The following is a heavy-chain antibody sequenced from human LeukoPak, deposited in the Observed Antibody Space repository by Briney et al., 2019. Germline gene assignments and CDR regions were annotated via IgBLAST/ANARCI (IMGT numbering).Heavy chain of an antibody. CDR3: TRMVWRSRPLDY. CDR1: GFTFSSYS. CDR2: IKQDGSEK. Sequence: GGSLRLSCAASGFTFSSYSMNWVRQAPGKGLEWVANIKQDGSEKYYVDSVKGRFTISRDNAKNSYLQMNSLRAEDTAVYYCTRMVWRSRPLDYWGQGTLVTVSS. V-gene: IGHV3-7*01. D-gene: IGHD2-2*01. J-gene: IGHJ4*02.